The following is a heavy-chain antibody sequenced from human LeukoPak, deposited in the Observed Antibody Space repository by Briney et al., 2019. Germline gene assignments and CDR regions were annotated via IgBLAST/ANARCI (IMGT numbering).Heavy chain of an antibody. J-gene: IGHJ4*02. Sequence: PGGSLRLSCAASGFTFSDYYVSWIRQAPGKGLEWVSYISSSSSYTNYADSVKGRYTISRDNAKNSLYLQMNSLRDEDTAVYYCARAYFDWSIPHFDYWGQGTLVTVSS. CDR1: GFTFSDYY. V-gene: IGHV3-11*05. CDR3: ARAYFDWSIPHFDY. CDR2: ISSSSSYT. D-gene: IGHD3-9*01.